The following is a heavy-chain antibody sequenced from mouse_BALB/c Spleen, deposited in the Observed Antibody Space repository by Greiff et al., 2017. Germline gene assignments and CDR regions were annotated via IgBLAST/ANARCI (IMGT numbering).Heavy chain of an antibody. CDR2: IDPANGNT. CDR1: GFNIKDTY. V-gene: IGHV14-3*02. CDR3: ARGSSYWYFDV. Sequence: VQLQQSGAELVKPGASVKLSCTASGFNIKDTYMHWVKQRPEQGLEWIGRIDPANGNTKYDPKFQGKATITADTSSNTAYLQLSSLTSEDTAVYYCARGSSYWYFDVWGAGTTVTVAS. J-gene: IGHJ1*01. D-gene: IGHD1-1*01.